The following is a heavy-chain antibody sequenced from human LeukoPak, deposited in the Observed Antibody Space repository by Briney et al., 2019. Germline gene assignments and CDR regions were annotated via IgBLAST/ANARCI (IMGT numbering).Heavy chain of an antibody. J-gene: IGHJ4*02. CDR2: INHSGST. CDR3: ARHSIETGLLWFGELFGYFDY. V-gene: IGHV4-34*01. CDR1: GGSIRSYY. D-gene: IGHD3-10*01. Sequence: SETLSLTCTVSGGSIRSYYWSWIRQPPGKGLEWIGEINHSGSTNYNPSLKSRVTISVDTSKNQFSLKLSSVTAADTAVYYCARHSIETGLLWFGELFGYFDYWGQGTLVTVSS.